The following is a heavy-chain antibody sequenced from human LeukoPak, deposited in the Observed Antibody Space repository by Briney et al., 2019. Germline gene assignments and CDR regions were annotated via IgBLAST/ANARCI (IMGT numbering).Heavy chain of an antibody. Sequence: SETLSLTCTVSGGSISSSSYYWGWIRQPPGKGLEWIGSIYYSGSTYYNPSLKSRVTMSVDTSKNQFSLKLSSVTAADTAVYYCARDRCSSTSCNGWFDPWGQGTLVTVSS. D-gene: IGHD2-2*01. CDR2: IYYSGST. CDR3: ARDRCSSTSCNGWFDP. V-gene: IGHV4-39*07. CDR1: GGSISSSSYY. J-gene: IGHJ5*02.